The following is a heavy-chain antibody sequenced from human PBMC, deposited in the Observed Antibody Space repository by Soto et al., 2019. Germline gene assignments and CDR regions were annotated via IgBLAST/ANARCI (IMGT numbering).Heavy chain of an antibody. D-gene: IGHD4-17*01. J-gene: IGHJ6*03. CDR3: ARDRDYGDFTYYYYYMDV. Sequence: SVKVSCKASGGTFSSYAISWVRQAPGQGLEWMGGIIPIFGTANYAQKFQGRVTITADASTSTAYMELSSLRSEDTAIYYCARDRDYGDFTYYYYYMDVWGKGTTVTVSS. CDR1: GGTFSSYA. V-gene: IGHV1-69*13. CDR2: IIPIFGTA.